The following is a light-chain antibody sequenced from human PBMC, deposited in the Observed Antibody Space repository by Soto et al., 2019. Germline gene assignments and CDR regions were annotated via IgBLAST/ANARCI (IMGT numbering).Light chain of an antibody. CDR3: QQYGSSPPAT. V-gene: IGKV3-20*01. CDR2: GAS. CDR1: QSVSSTY. Sequence: IVLTQAPGTLALSPGEGATLSCRASQSVSSTYLAWYQQRPGQAPRLLIYGASSRATGIPDRFSGSGSGTDFTLTISRLEPEDFAVYYCQQYGSSPPATLGQGPRLEIK. J-gene: IGKJ5*01.